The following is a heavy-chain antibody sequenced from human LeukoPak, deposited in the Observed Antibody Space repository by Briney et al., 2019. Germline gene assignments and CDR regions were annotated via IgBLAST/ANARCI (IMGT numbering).Heavy chain of an antibody. Sequence: GGSLRLSCAASAFTFSSYAMSWVRQAPGKGLERVSAISGSGGSTYYADSVKGRFTISRDNSKNTLYLQMNSLRAEDTAVYYCAKSDCSGGSCYSFDYWGQGTLVTVSS. D-gene: IGHD2-15*01. V-gene: IGHV3-23*01. J-gene: IGHJ4*02. CDR1: AFTFSSYA. CDR2: ISGSGGST. CDR3: AKSDCSGGSCYSFDY.